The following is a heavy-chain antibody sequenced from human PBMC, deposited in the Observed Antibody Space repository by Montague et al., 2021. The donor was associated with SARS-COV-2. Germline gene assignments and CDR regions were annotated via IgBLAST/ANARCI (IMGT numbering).Heavy chain of an antibody. CDR2: ISSLSSYI. J-gene: IGHJ4*02. CDR3: VRDDFYDY. Sequence: SLRLSCAASGFTFDIYSMNWVRQAPGKGLGWVSSISSLSSYIYCAESVKGRFTNSRDNARNSLSLQMNSLRAEDTAVYYCVRDDFYDYWGQGTLVTVSS. CDR1: GFTFDIYS. V-gene: IGHV3-21*01.